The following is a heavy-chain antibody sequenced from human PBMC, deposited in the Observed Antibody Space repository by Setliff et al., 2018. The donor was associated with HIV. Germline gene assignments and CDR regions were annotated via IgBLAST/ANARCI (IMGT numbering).Heavy chain of an antibody. Sequence: SETLSLTCTVSGGSISTSGSYWGWIRQSPGRGLEWIGSIYYSGSTYYNPSLKSRVTISVDTSKNELSLRLSSVTAADSAVYYCARVGHTRGYGGYDVYYYYMDVWGEGTTVTVSS. D-gene: IGHD5-12*01. J-gene: IGHJ6*03. V-gene: IGHV4-39*07. CDR2: IYYSGST. CDR3: ARVGHTRGYGGYDVYYYYMDV. CDR1: GGSISTSGSY.